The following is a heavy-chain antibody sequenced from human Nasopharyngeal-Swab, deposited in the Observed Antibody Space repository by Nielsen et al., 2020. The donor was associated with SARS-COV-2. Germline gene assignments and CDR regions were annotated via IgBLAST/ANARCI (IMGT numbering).Heavy chain of an antibody. Sequence: SVKVSCKTSGDTFTNSAISWVRQAPGQALEWMGGIVPALGLPNYAQKFRGRLTISADRSTTTSYLELSSLRFEDTAIYYCAREGEYGAYDAPDYWGQGTLVTVSS. CDR2: IVPALGLP. CDR3: AREGEYGAYDAPDY. D-gene: IGHD5-12*01. J-gene: IGHJ4*02. V-gene: IGHV1-69*10. CDR1: GDTFTNSA.